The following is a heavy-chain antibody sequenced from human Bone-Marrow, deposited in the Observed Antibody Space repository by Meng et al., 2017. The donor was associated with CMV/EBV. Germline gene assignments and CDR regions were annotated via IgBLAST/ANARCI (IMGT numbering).Heavy chain of an antibody. D-gene: IGHD5-24*01. CDR2: IYYSGST. CDR1: GGSISSYY. CDR3: AGAQRATITAFDD. J-gene: IGHJ4*02. V-gene: IGHV4-59*01. Sequence: SETLSLTCTVSGGSISSYYWSWIRQPPGKGLEWIGYIYYSGSTNYNPSLKSRVTISVDTSKNQFSLKLSSVTAADTAVYYCAGAQRATITAFDDRGQGTLVTVSS.